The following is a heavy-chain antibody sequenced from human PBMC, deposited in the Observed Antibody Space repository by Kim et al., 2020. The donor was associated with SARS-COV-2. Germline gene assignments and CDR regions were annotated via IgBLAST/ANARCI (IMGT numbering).Heavy chain of an antibody. V-gene: IGHV3-30*18. D-gene: IGHD1-26*01. CDR3: ANPDRKSGSQEGNYGMDV. CDR2: ISYDGSNK. Sequence: GGSLRLSCAASGFTFSSYGMHWVRQAPGKGLEWVAVISYDGSNKYYADSVKGRFTISRDNSKNTLYLQMNSLRAEDTAVYYCANPDRKSGSQEGNYGMDVWGQGTTVTVSS. J-gene: IGHJ6*02. CDR1: GFTFSSYG.